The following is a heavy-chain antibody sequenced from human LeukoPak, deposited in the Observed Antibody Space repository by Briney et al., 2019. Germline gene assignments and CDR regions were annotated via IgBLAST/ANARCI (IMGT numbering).Heavy chain of an antibody. Sequence: GESLNISCKGSGYSFTSYWIGWVRRMPGKGLEWMGIIYPGDSDTRYSPSFQGHVTISADKSISTAYLQWSSLKASDTAMYYCARHRGAFIVGTSTQNWFDPWGQGTLVTVSS. CDR2: IYPGDSDT. V-gene: IGHV5-51*01. J-gene: IGHJ5*02. CDR3: ARHRGAFIVGTSTQNWFDP. CDR1: GYSFTSYW. D-gene: IGHD1-26*01.